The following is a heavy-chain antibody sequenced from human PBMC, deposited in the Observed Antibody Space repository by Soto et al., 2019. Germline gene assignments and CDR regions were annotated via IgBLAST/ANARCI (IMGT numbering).Heavy chain of an antibody. CDR3: ARDRFLTMVRGVFLDYYYGMDV. CDR1: GYTFTSYG. V-gene: IGHV1-18*01. CDR2: ISAYNGNT. D-gene: IGHD3-10*01. J-gene: IGHJ6*02. Sequence: GASVKVSCKASGYTFTSYGISWVRQAPGQGLEWMGWISAYNGNTNYAQKLQGRVTMTTDTSTSTAYMELRSLRSDDTAVYYCARDRFLTMVRGVFLDYYYGMDVWGQGTTVTVSS.